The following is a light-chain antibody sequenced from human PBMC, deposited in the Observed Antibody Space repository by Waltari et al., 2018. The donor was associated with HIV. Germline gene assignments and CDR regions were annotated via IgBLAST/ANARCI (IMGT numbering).Light chain of an antibody. J-gene: IGLJ3*02. CDR2: GNI. Sequence: QSVLTQPPSVSGAPGQTVTISCTGRSSNIGANSDVHWYQQLPGRAPKVLVYGNIYRPPGVPDRFSGSKSGTSASLAITGLQADDEGYYYCQSYDTRSSGFLVFGGGTKVTVL. V-gene: IGLV1-40*01. CDR1: SSNIGANSD. CDR3: QSYDTRSSGFLV.